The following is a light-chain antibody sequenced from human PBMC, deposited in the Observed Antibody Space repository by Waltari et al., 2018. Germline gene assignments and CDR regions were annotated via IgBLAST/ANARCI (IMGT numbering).Light chain of an antibody. CDR1: WSNIGTNV. CDR2: SNN. Sequence: QSLLTQPPSASGTPGQTVTISCSGSWSNIGTNVVSWYQQPPGTAPQLLIHSNNPRPSGVPGRFSCSKSGTSASLAISGLQSADEADYYCSAWEDSLNGHVIFGGGTKLTVL. V-gene: IGLV1-44*01. CDR3: SAWEDSLNGHVI. J-gene: IGLJ2*01.